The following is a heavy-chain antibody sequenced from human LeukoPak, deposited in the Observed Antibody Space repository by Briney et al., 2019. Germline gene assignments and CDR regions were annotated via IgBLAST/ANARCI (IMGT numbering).Heavy chain of an antibody. V-gene: IGHV3-7*01. CDR3: ARSISPVGTIFGVVTTHYYYYYMDV. CDR2: IKQDGSEK. J-gene: IGHJ6*03. Sequence: GGSLRLSCAASGITFTSYAMNWVRQAPGKGLEWVANIKQDGSEKYYVDSVKGRFTISRDNAKNSLYLQMNSLRAEDTAVYYCARSISPVGTIFGVVTTHYYYYYMDVWGKGTTVTVSS. CDR1: GITFTSYA. D-gene: IGHD3-3*01.